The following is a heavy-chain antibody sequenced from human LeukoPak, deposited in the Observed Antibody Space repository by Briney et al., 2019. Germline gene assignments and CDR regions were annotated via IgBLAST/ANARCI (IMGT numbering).Heavy chain of an antibody. CDR2: IVVGSGNT. Sequence: SVKVSCKASGFTFTSSAMQWVRQARGQRLEWIGWIVVGSGNTNYAQKFQERVTITRDMSTSTVYMELSSLRSEDTAVYYCAAGDYDILTGYYFDYWGQGTLVTVSS. D-gene: IGHD3-9*01. CDR1: GFTFTSSA. V-gene: IGHV1-58*02. J-gene: IGHJ4*02. CDR3: AAGDYDILTGYYFDY.